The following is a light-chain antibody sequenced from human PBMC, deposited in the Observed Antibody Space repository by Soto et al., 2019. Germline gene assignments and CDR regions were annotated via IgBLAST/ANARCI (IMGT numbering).Light chain of an antibody. J-gene: IGKJ4*01. Sequence: EIVMTQSPATLSVSPGETATLSCRASQSVGSAVAWYQHKPCQAPRLLIVAASIRATGVPGRFSGGGSGKEFTRPFRSLQSEDFAVYYCQQYKDWPPLTFGGGNTVEIK. CDR1: QSVGSA. V-gene: IGKV3-15*01. CDR2: AAS. CDR3: QQYKDWPPLT.